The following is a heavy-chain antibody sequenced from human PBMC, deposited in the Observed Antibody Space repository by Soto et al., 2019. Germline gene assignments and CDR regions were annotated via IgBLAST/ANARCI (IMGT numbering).Heavy chain of an antibody. V-gene: IGHV4-39*01. J-gene: IGHJ3*02. CDR1: GGSISSSRYY. D-gene: IGHD2-21*01. CDR2: IYYSGNS. Sequence: SETLSLTCTVSGGSISSSRYYWGWIRQPPGEGLEWIGSIYYSGNSNYSPSLKSRVTISVDTSKNHFSLKLSSVTAADTAVYYCARHLGCGGAGFPNDGFDIWGQGAMVTVSS. CDR3: ARHLGCGGAGFPNDGFDI.